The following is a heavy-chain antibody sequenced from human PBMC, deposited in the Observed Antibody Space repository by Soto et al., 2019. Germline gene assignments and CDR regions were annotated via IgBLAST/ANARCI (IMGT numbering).Heavy chain of an antibody. Sequence: TAKVSCKASGGTFGSYAISWVRHAPGQGLEWMGGIIPIFGTANYAQKFQGRVTITADESTSTAYMELSSLRSEDTAVYYCARGPSPSPYGNWFDPWGQGTLDTVSS. D-gene: IGHD3-10*01. V-gene: IGHV1-69*13. CDR1: GGTFGSYA. J-gene: IGHJ5*02. CDR2: IIPIFGTA. CDR3: ARGPSPSPYGNWFDP.